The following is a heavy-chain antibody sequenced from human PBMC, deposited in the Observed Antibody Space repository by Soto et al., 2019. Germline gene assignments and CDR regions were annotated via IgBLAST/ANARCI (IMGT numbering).Heavy chain of an antibody. V-gene: IGHV4-34*01. Sequence: PSETLSLTCAVYGGSFSVYYWSWIRQPPGKGLEWIGEINHSGSTNYNPSLKSRVTISVDTSKNQFSLKLSSVTAADTAVYYCARGGGGYDYRWVGYYYYGMDVWGQGTTVTVSS. D-gene: IGHD5-12*01. CDR3: ARGGGGYDYRWVGYYYYGMDV. CDR1: GGSFSVYY. CDR2: INHSGST. J-gene: IGHJ6*02.